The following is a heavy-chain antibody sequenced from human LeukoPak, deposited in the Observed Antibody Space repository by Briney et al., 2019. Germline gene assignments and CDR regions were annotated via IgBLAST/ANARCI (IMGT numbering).Heavy chain of an antibody. CDR3: ARVAAAGTYYYYYMDV. CDR1: GGTFSSYA. J-gene: IGHJ6*03. D-gene: IGHD6-13*01. CDR2: IIPIFGTA. V-gene: IGHV1-69*05. Sequence: ASVKVSCKASGGTFSSYAISWVRQAPGQGLEWMGRIIPIFGTANYAQKFQGRATITTDESTSTAYMELSSLRSEDTAVYYCARVAAAGTYYYYYMDVWGKGTTVTVSS.